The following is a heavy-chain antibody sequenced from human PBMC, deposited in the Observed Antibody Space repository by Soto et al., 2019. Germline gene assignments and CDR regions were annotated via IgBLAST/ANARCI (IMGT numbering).Heavy chain of an antibody. CDR3: ARSPAVAGTFGY. D-gene: IGHD6-19*01. Sequence: PSETLSLTCTVSGGSISSYYWSWIRQPPGKGLEWIGYIYYSGSTNYNPSLKSRVTISVDTSKNQFSLKLSSVTAAGTAVYYCARSPAVAGTFGYWGQGTLVTVSS. CDR2: IYYSGST. V-gene: IGHV4-59*01. J-gene: IGHJ4*02. CDR1: GGSISSYY.